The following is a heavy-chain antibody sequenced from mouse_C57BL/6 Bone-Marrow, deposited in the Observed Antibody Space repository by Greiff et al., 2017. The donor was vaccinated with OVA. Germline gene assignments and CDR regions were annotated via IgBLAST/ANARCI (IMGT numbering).Heavy chain of an antibody. CDR2: ISYDGSN. CDR1: GYSITSGYY. V-gene: IGHV3-6*01. D-gene: IGHD2-4*01. Sequence: VQLKESGPGLVKPSQSLSLTCSVTGYSITSGYYWNWIRQFPGNKLEWMGYISYDGSNNYNPSLKNRISITRDTSKNQFFLKLNSVTTEDTATYYCAREEYDYAWFAYWGQGTLVTVSA. CDR3: AREEYDYAWFAY. J-gene: IGHJ3*01.